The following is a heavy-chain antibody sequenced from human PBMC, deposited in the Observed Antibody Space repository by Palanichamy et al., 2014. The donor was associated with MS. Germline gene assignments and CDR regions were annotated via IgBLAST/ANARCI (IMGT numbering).Heavy chain of an antibody. Sequence: QVQLQESGPGLVKPSQTLSLTCTVSGGSISSGGYYWSWIRQHPGKGLEWIGYIYFSGSTYYNPSLESRVTISVDTSKNQFSLKLSSVTAADRAVYYCVRDTGYSYGYQYYAFDIWGQGTMVTVSS. CDR1: GGSISSGGYY. CDR2: IYFSGST. D-gene: IGHD5-18*01. J-gene: IGHJ3*02. V-gene: IGHV4-31*03. CDR3: VRDTGYSYGYQYYAFDI.